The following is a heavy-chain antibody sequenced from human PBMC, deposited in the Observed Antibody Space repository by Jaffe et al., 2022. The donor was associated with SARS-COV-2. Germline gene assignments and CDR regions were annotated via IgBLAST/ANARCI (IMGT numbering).Heavy chain of an antibody. CDR2: IYYSGST. Sequence: QVQLQESGPGLVKPSETLSLTCTVSGGSISSYYWSWIRQPPGKGLEWIGYIYYSGSTNYNPSLKSRVTISVDTSKNQFSLKLSSVTAADTAVYYCARDKKSYKDVWGKGTTVTVSS. CDR1: GGSISSYY. V-gene: IGHV4-59*01. D-gene: IGHD2-2*02. CDR3: ARDKKSYKDV. J-gene: IGHJ6*04.